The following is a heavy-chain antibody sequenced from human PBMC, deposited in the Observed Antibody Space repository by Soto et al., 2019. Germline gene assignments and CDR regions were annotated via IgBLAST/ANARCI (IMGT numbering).Heavy chain of an antibody. D-gene: IGHD3-10*01. J-gene: IGHJ4*02. CDR2: INAGNGNT. CDR3: AREGKFDYYGSGSYAL. CDR1: GYTFTSYA. Sequence: ASVKVSCKASGYTFTSYAMHWVRQAPGQRLEWMGWINAGNGNTKYSQKFQGRVTITRDTSASTAYMELSSLRSEDTAVYYCAREGKFDYYGSGSYALWGQGTLVTVSS. V-gene: IGHV1-3*01.